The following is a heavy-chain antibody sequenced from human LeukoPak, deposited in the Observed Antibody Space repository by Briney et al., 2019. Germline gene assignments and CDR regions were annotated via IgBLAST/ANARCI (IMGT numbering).Heavy chain of an antibody. J-gene: IGHJ4*02. CDR1: GYTFTDYA. CDR3: ARGGQQWRGGNYFDS. CDR2: ITTGRGET. Sequence: ASVKVSCKASGYTFTDYALHWVRQAPGQSLEWMGWITTGRGETRYSQDFQRRITLTRDKSANTVYMDLSDLTSEDTAVYYGARGGQQWRGGNYFDSWGQGTLVAVSS. V-gene: IGHV1-3*03. D-gene: IGHD6-19*01.